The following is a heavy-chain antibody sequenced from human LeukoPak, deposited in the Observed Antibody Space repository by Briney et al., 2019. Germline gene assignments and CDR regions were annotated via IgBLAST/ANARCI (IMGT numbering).Heavy chain of an antibody. J-gene: IGHJ5*02. CDR3: ARRGYSSSCGGIRWFDP. V-gene: IGHV3-48*03. D-gene: IGHD6-13*01. CDR2: ISGSGHTI. Sequence: SGGSLRIACAASGFTFSDYEMNWVRQAPGTGLEWLASISGSGHTIYHADSVEGRFTISRGNAKSSLYLQMNSLRAEDTAVYYCARRGYSSSCGGIRWFDPWDQGTLVTVSS. CDR1: GFTFSDYE.